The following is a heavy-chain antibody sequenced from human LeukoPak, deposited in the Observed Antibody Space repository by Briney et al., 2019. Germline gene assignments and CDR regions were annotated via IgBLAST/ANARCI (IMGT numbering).Heavy chain of an antibody. D-gene: IGHD5-18*01. V-gene: IGHV3-9*01. Sequence: GRSLRLSCAASGFTFDDYAMHWVRQAPGKGLEWVSGISWNSGSIGYADSVRGRFTISRDNAKNSLYLQMNSLRAEDTALYYCAKGILHDTAMVNYFDYWGQGTLVTVSS. J-gene: IGHJ4*02. CDR1: GFTFDDYA. CDR3: AKGILHDTAMVNYFDY. CDR2: ISWNSGSI.